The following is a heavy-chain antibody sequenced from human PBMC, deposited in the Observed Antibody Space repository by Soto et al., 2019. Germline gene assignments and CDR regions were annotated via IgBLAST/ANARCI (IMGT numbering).Heavy chain of an antibody. CDR1: GFTFISYA. D-gene: IGHD3-10*01. J-gene: IGHJ2*01. CDR3: ARKVPGSITVRDYWYFDL. CDR2: ISGGGDAT. V-gene: IGHV3-23*01. Sequence: EVQLLESGGGLVQPGGSLRLSCAASGFTFISYAMNWVRQAPGKGLQWVSAISGGGDATFYADSVKGRITISRDNSRKTVTVQMNSLGADDSAVYYCARKVPGSITVRDYWYFDLWGRGTLVTVSS.